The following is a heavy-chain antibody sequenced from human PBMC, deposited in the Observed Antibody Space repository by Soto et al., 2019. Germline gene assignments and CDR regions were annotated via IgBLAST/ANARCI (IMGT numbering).Heavy chain of an antibody. CDR1: GFTCSSYA. CDR2: SSYDGSHE. D-gene: IGHD6-19*01. Sequence: PGGSLRLSCAGSGFTCSSYAMYWVRQAPGKGLEWVAVSSYDGSHEYYADSVKGRFTISRDNSKKTLFLQMNSLRVEDTAVYYCAKGGRVSSSRYFRGSGWSYHWLDPWGQGTPVTVSS. V-gene: IGHV3-30-3*01. J-gene: IGHJ5*02. CDR3: AKGGRVSSSRYFRGSGWSYHWLDP.